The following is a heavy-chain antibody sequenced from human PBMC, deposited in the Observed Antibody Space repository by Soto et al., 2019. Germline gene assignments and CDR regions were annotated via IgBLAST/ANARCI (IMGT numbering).Heavy chain of an antibody. Sequence: GGSLRLSCAASGFTFSDYYMSWIRQAPGKGLEWVSYISSSGSTIYYADSVKGRFTISRDNAKNSLYLQMNSLRAEDTAVYYCARDPGGYDFFGEYGDAEYFQHWGQGTLVTVSS. V-gene: IGHV3-11*01. CDR3: ARDPGGYDFFGEYGDAEYFQH. CDR2: ISSSGSTI. J-gene: IGHJ1*01. D-gene: IGHD5-12*01. CDR1: GFTFSDYY.